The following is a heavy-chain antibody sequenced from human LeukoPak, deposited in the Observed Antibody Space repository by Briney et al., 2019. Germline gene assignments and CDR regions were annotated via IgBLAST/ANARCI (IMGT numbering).Heavy chain of an antibody. Sequence: SQTLSLTCTVSGGSISSYYWSWIRQPPGKGLEWIGYIYYSGSTNYNPSLRSRVTISVDTSKNQFSLKLSSVTAADTAVYYCARGGNYGDYDGYFDYWGQGTLVTVSS. J-gene: IGHJ4*02. V-gene: IGHV4-59*08. CDR3: ARGGNYGDYDGYFDY. D-gene: IGHD4-17*01. CDR2: IYYSGST. CDR1: GGSISSYY.